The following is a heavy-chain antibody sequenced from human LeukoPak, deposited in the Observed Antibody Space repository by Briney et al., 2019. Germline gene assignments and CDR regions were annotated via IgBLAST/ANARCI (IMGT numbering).Heavy chain of an antibody. CDR2: IYYSGST. CDR1: GGSISSYY. CDR3: ARLLRGIVPAAISY. D-gene: IGHD2-2*02. Sequence: SETLSLTCTVSGGSISSYYWSWIRQPPGKGPEWIGYIYYSGSTNYNPSLKSRVTISVDTSKNQFSLKLSSVTAADTAVYYCARLLRGIVPAAISYWGQGTLVTVSS. V-gene: IGHV4-59*08. J-gene: IGHJ4*02.